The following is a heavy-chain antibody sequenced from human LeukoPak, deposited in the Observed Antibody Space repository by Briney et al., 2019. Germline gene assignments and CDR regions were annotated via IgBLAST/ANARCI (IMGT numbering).Heavy chain of an antibody. CDR1: GYTFTGYY. CDR3: SRDRADGSMNAFDV. V-gene: IGHV1-2*02. D-gene: IGHD3-22*01. J-gene: IGHJ3*01. CDR2: INPNGGAT. Sequence: ASEKVSCKASGYTFTGYYIHWVRQAPGQGLEWMGWINPNGGATRFAQKFQGRVTMTRDTSISTAYMDLSSLRSDDTAVYYCSRDRADGSMNAFDVWGQGTLVTVSS.